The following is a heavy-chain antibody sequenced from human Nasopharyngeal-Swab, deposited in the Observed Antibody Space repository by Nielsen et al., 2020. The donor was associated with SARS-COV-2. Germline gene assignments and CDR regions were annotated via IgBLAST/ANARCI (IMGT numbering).Heavy chain of an antibody. D-gene: IGHD3-3*01. Sequence: TLSLTCTVSGGSISSGGYYWSWIRQHPGKGLEWIGYIYYSGSTYYNPSLKSRVTISVDTSKNQFSLKLSSVTAADTAVYYCAGGGTIFGVVTRGLDCWGQGTLVTVSS. CDR2: IYYSGST. CDR3: AGGGTIFGVVTRGLDC. V-gene: IGHV4-31*03. J-gene: IGHJ4*02. CDR1: GGSISSGGYY.